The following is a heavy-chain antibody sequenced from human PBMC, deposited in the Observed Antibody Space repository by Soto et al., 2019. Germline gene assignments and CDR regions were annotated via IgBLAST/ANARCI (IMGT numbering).Heavy chain of an antibody. Sequence: KPSETLSLTCTVSGGSISSSSYYWGWIRQPPGKGLERIGSIYYSGSTYYNPSLKSRVTISVDTSKNQFSLKLSSVTAADTAVYYCARRTYSSSSDYWGQGTLVTVSS. D-gene: IGHD6-6*01. CDR2: IYYSGST. CDR3: ARRTYSSSSDY. V-gene: IGHV4-39*01. J-gene: IGHJ4*02. CDR1: GGSISSSSYY.